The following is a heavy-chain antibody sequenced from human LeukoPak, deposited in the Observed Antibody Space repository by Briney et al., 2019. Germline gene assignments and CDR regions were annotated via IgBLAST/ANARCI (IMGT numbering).Heavy chain of an antibody. V-gene: IGHV3-21*01. CDR2: ISSSSSYI. CDR1: GFTFSSYS. J-gene: IGHJ1*01. CDR3: ASKLRAEYFQH. Sequence: GGSLRLSCAASGFTFSSYSMNWVRQAPGKGLEWVSSISSSSSYIYYADSVKGRFTISRDNAKNSLYLQMNSLRAEDTAVYYCASKLRAEYFQHWGQGTLVTVSS.